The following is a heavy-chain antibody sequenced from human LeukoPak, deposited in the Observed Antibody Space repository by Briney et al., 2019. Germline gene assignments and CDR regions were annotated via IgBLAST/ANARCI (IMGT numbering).Heavy chain of an antibody. D-gene: IGHD3-22*01. CDR2: ISSSGSTI. V-gene: IGHV3-11*01. Sequence: GGSLRLSCAASGFTFSDYHMSWIRQAPGKGLEWVSYISSSGSTIYYADSVKGRFTISRDNAKNSLYLQMNSLRAEDTAVYYCASFYYDSSGSILWGQGTLVAVSS. J-gene: IGHJ4*02. CDR1: GFTFSDYH. CDR3: ASFYYDSSGSIL.